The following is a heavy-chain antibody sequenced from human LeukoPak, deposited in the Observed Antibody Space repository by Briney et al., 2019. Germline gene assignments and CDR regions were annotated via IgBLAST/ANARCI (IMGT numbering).Heavy chain of an antibody. CDR3: ARDQNFYASGRGFDP. D-gene: IGHD3-10*01. J-gene: IGHJ5*02. CDR1: GFTFDDYA. Sequence: GRSLRLSCAASGFTFDDYAMHWVRQVPGKGLEWVSSITGSNSYIHYADSVKGRFTISRDNAKNSLYLQMNSLRAEDTAVYYCARDQNFYASGRGFDPWGQGTLVTVSS. V-gene: IGHV3-21*01. CDR2: ITGSNSYI.